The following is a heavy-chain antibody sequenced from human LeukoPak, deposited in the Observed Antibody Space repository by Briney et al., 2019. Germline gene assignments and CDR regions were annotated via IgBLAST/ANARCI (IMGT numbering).Heavy chain of an antibody. CDR2: IEQDGSDK. D-gene: IGHD6-19*01. CDR1: GFTFSSYS. J-gene: IGHJ4*02. V-gene: IGHV3-7*01. CDR3: ARDRRSSGWPIDY. Sequence: GGSLRLSCAASGFTFSSYSMNWVRQAPGKGLEWVANIEQDGSDKYYVDSVKGRFTISRDNAKNSLYLQMNSLRAEDTAVYYCARDRRSSGWPIDYWGQGTLVTVSS.